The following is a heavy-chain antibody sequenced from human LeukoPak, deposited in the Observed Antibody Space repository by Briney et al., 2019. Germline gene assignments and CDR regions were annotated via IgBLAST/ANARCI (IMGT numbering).Heavy chain of an antibody. CDR1: GFTFSSYA. CDR2: ISGSGGST. J-gene: IGHJ4*02. V-gene: IGHV3-23*01. CDR3: AKGSHPLEYYFDY. Sequence: GGSLRLSCAASGFTFSSYAMSWVRQAPGKGLEWVSAISGSGGSTYYADSVKGRCTISRDNSKNTLYLQMNSLRAEDTAVYYCAKGSHPLEYYFDYWGQGTLVTVSS.